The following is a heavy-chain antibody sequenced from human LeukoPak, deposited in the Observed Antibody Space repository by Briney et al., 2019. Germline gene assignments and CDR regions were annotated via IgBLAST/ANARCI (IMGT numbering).Heavy chain of an antibody. J-gene: IGHJ4*02. V-gene: IGHV3-23*01. CDR1: GFTFSSYA. D-gene: IGHD1-26*01. CDR3: ARGSSGSSTDPDY. CDR2: ISGSGGST. Sequence: GGSLRLSCAASGFTFSSYAMGWVRQAPGKGLEWVSAISGSGGSTYYADSVKGRFTISRDNAKNSLYLQMNSLRAEDTAVYYCARGSSGSSTDPDYWGQGTLVTVSS.